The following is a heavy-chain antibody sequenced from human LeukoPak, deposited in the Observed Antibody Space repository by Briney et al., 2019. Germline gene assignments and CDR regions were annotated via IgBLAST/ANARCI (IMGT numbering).Heavy chain of an antibody. CDR1: GFTFTSSA. CDR3: AADPNYAHYYYYGMDV. V-gene: IGHV1-58*01. D-gene: IGHD4/OR15-4a*01. J-gene: IGHJ6*02. Sequence: SVKVSCKASGFTFTSSAVQWVRQARGQRLEWIGWIVVGSGNTNYAQKFQERVTITRDMSTSTAYMELSSLRSEDTAVYYCAADPNYAHYYYYGMDVWGQGTTVTVSS. CDR2: IVVGSGNT.